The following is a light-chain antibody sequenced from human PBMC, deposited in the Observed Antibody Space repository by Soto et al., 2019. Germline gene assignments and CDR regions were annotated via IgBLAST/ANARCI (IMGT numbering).Light chain of an antibody. V-gene: IGKV3-20*01. J-gene: IGKJ4*01. CDR1: QTVRNNY. CDR2: DAS. CDR3: QQFSSYPLT. Sequence: ILLAQSPGTPSFSPWARYHLSCKASQTVRNNYLAWYQQKPGQAPRLLIYDASSRATGIPDRFSGGGSGTDFTLTISRLEPEDFAVYYCQQFSSYPLTFGGGTKVDIK.